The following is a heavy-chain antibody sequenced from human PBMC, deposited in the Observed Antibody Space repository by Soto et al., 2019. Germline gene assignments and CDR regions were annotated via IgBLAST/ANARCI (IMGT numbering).Heavy chain of an antibody. D-gene: IGHD3-10*01. CDR1: GFTFSSYG. J-gene: IGHJ6*02. Sequence: PGGSQRLSCAASGFTFSSYGMHWVRQAPGKGLEWVAVISYDGSNKYYADSVKGRFTISRDNSKNTLYLQMNSLRAEDTAVYYCAKDSRYGSGSNYYYYGMDVWGQGTTVTVSS. V-gene: IGHV3-30*18. CDR2: ISYDGSNK. CDR3: AKDSRYGSGSNYYYYGMDV.